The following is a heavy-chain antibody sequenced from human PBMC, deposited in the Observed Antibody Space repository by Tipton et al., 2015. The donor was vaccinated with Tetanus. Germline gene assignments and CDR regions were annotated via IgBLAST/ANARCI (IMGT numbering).Heavy chain of an antibody. Sequence: SLRLSCAASGFTFDDYAMHWVRQAPGKGLEWVSGISWNSGSIGYADSVKGRFTISRDNAKNSLYLQMNSLRAEDTALYYCAKGIGYYGMDVWGQGTPVTVSS. V-gene: IGHV3-9*01. CDR3: AKGIGYYGMDV. D-gene: IGHD2/OR15-2a*01. CDR2: ISWNSGSI. J-gene: IGHJ6*02. CDR1: GFTFDDYA.